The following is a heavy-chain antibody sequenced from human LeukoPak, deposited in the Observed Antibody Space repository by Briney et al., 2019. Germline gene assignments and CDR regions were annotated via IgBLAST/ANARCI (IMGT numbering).Heavy chain of an antibody. CDR2: VYFTGST. CDR1: GGSISSSSYY. J-gene: IGHJ3*02. V-gene: IGHV4-61*01. Sequence: KPSETLSLTCTVSGGSISSSSYYWGWIRQPPGKGLEWIGYVYFTGSTKYNPSLKSRVTISLDTSKNQFSLKLTSVTPADTAVYYCARDVDSWDAFDTWGPGTMVTVSS. CDR3: ARDVDSWDAFDT. D-gene: IGHD5-24*01.